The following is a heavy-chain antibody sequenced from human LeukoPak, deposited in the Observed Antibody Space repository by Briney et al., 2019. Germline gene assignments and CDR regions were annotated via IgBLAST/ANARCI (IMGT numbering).Heavy chain of an antibody. D-gene: IGHD3-22*01. J-gene: IGHJ4*02. CDR2: IIPIFGTA. V-gene: IGHV1-69*05. CDR1: GYSFTSYW. Sequence: KISCKGSGYSFTSYWIGWVRQAPGQGLEWMGRIIPIFGTANYAQKFQGRVTITTDESTSTAYMELSSLRSEDTAVYYCARGTSYDSSGYPFDYWGQGTLVTVSS. CDR3: ARGTSYDSSGYPFDY.